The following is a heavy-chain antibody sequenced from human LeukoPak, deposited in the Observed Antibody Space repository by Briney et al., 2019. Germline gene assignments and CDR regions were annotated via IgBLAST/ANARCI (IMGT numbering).Heavy chain of an antibody. V-gene: IGHV3-21*01. D-gene: IGHD3-22*01. CDR1: GFTFSDYS. CDR2: ISGSSTYI. CDR3: STKGYFYSSGYYYTVNY. J-gene: IGHJ4*02. Sequence: PGGSLRLSCAASGFTFSDYSMSWVRQAPGKGLEWVSSISGSSTYIYYADSVKGRFTISRDNAKNPLYLQMNSLRAEDTAVYYCSTKGYFYSSGYYYTVNYWGQGTLVTVSS.